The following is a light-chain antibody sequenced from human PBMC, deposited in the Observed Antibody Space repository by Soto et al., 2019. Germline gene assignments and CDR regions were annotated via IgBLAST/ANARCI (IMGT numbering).Light chain of an antibody. Sequence: ILMTQSPSTLSLSPGERATLSCRASQSVRSSCLAWYQQIPGQPPRLLIYDSTNRAAGIPARFSGSRSGTDFTLTLSSVEHEDFAMYYCHQRNQFGQGTRLEI. CDR2: DST. CDR3: HQRNQ. CDR1: QSVRSSC. V-gene: IGKV3D-20*02. J-gene: IGKJ5*01.